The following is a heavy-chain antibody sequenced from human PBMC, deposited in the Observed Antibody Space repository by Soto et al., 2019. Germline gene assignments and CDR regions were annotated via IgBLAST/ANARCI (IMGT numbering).Heavy chain of an antibody. J-gene: IGHJ6*03. CDR3: GRGRNAGTTDLQYSYYYYSMDV. Sequence: ASVKVSCKASGYTFTSYDINWVRQATGQGLEWMGWMNPNSGNTGYAQKFQGRVTMTRNTSISTAYMELSSLRSEDTAVYYCGRGRNAGTTDLQYSYYYYSMDVWGKGTTVTVSS. CDR2: MNPNSGNT. V-gene: IGHV1-8*01. D-gene: IGHD1-1*01. CDR1: GYTFTSYD.